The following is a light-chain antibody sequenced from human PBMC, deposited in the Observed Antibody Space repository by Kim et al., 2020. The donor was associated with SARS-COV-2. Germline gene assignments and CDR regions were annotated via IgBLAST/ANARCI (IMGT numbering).Light chain of an antibody. CDR1: SSDVGSSDY. Sequence: GQSITISCTGTSSDVGSSDYVSWYQQHPGKAPKLMIYEVTKRPSGVSYRFSGAKSGNTASLTISGLQAEDEAHYYCTSYTTSNTLVFGGGTQLTVL. J-gene: IGLJ3*02. CDR2: EVT. V-gene: IGLV2-14*01. CDR3: TSYTTSNTLV.